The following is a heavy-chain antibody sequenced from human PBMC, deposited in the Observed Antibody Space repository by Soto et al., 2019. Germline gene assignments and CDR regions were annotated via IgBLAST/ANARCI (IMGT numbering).Heavy chain of an antibody. D-gene: IGHD7-27*01. CDR1: GGSISTVDYW. V-gene: IGHV4-30-4*01. J-gene: IGHJ4*02. CDR2: IYDGGRT. Sequence: QVQLQESGPGLVKPSQTLSLTCTVSGGSISTVDYWWSWIRQSPDMGLEWIGHIYDGGRTYNNPSLENRVTMSVDTSKSQLSLTWSSVSAADTAVYYCARGPSGDKVDSWGQGTLVTVSS. CDR3: ARGPSGDKVDS.